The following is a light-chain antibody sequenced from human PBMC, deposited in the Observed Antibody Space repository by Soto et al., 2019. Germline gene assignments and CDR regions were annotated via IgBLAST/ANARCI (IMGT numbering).Light chain of an antibody. CDR2: RNN. V-gene: IGLV1-47*01. J-gene: IGLJ2*01. CDR1: SSNIGSNY. CDR3: AGWDDSLSGVV. Sequence: QSVLIQPPSASGTPGQRVTISCSGSSSNIGSNYVYWYQQVPGTAPKLLIYRNNQRPSGVPDRFSGSKSGTSASLAISGLRSEDEADYYCAGWDDSLSGVVFGGGTQLTVL.